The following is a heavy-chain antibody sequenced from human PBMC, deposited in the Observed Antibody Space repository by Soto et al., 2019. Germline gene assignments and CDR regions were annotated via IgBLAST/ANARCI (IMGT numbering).Heavy chain of an antibody. CDR3: AKDTRVDYGDYVDAFDY. CDR2: ISWNSGSI. Sequence: GGSLRLSCAASGFTFDDYAMHWVRQAPGKGLEWVSGISWNSGSIGYADSVKGRFTISRDNAKNSLYLQMNSLRAEDTALYYCAKDTRVDYGDYVDAFDYWGQGTLVTVSS. J-gene: IGHJ4*02. CDR1: GFTFDDYA. V-gene: IGHV3-9*01. D-gene: IGHD4-17*01.